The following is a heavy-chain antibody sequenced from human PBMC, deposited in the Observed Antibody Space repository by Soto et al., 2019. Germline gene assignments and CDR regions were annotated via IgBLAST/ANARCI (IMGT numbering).Heavy chain of an antibody. Sequence: SVKVSCKASGGTFSSYTISWVRQAPGQGLEWMGRIIPILGIANYAQKFQGRVTITADKSTSTAYMELSSLRSEDTAVYYCARDSDPTEAFDIWGQGTMVTVSS. V-gene: IGHV1-69*04. CDR3: ARDSDPTEAFDI. CDR1: GGTFSSYT. CDR2: IIPILGIA. J-gene: IGHJ3*02.